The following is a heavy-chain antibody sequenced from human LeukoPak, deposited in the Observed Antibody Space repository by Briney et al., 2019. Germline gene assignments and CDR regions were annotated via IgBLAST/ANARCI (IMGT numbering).Heavy chain of an antibody. CDR1: GFTFSSYA. Sequence: QSGGSLRLSCAASGFTFSSYAMSWVRQAPGKGLEWVSAISGSGGSTYYADSVKGRFTISRDNSKNTLYLQMNSLRAEDTAVYYCARDFLPGAALIYYDSSVGYWGQGTLVTVSS. CDR2: ISGSGGST. D-gene: IGHD3-22*01. J-gene: IGHJ4*02. CDR3: ARDFLPGAALIYYDSSVGY. V-gene: IGHV3-23*01.